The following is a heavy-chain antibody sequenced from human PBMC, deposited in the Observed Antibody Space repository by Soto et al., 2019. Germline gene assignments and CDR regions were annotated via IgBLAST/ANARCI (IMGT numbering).Heavy chain of an antibody. Sequence: GGSLRLSCAASGFTFSSYAMSWVRQAPGKGLEWVSAISGSGGSTYYADSVKGRFTISRDNSKNTLYLQMNSLRAEDTAVYYCARYTFWSGYSPGGMDVWGQGTTVTVSS. J-gene: IGHJ6*02. CDR2: ISGSGGST. D-gene: IGHD3-3*01. V-gene: IGHV3-23*01. CDR3: ARYTFWSGYSPGGMDV. CDR1: GFTFSSYA.